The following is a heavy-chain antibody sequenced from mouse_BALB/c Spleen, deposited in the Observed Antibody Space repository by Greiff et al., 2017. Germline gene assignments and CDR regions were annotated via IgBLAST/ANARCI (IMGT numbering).Heavy chain of an antibody. D-gene: IGHD2-4*01. Sequence: EVKLMESGGGLVQPGGSRKLSCAASGFTFSSFGMHWVRQAPEKGLEWVAYISSGSSTIYYADTVKGRFTISRDNPKNTLFLQMTSLRSEDTAMYYCARRATMSTLDYWGQGTTLTVSS. V-gene: IGHV5-17*02. CDR3: ARRATMSTLDY. CDR2: ISSGSSTI. J-gene: IGHJ2*01. CDR1: GFTFSSFG.